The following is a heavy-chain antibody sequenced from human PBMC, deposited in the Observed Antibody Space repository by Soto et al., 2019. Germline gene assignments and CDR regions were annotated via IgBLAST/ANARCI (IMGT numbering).Heavy chain of an antibody. Sequence: SETLSLTCTVSGGSISSGDYYWSWIRQPPEKGLEWIGYIYYSGSTYYNPSLKSRVTISVDTSKNQFSLKLSSVTAADTAVYYGARGPPPLGYYGSGSYCFDPWGQGTLVTVSS. J-gene: IGHJ5*02. CDR1: GGSISSGDYY. V-gene: IGHV4-30-4*01. CDR3: ARGPPPLGYYGSGSYCFDP. CDR2: IYYSGST. D-gene: IGHD3-10*01.